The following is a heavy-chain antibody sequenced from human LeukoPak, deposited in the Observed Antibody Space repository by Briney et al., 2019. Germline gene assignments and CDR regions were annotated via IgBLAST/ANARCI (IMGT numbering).Heavy chain of an antibody. CDR3: ASLRQGSSGWYELFGLDY. V-gene: IGHV3-11*01. D-gene: IGHD6-19*01. Sequence: PGGSLRLSCAASGFTFSDYYMSWIRQAPGKGLEWVSYISSSGSTIYYADSVKGRFTISRDNAKNSLYLQMNSLRAEDTAVYYCASLRQGSSGWYELFGLDYWGQGTLVTVSS. CDR1: GFTFSDYY. CDR2: ISSSGSTI. J-gene: IGHJ4*02.